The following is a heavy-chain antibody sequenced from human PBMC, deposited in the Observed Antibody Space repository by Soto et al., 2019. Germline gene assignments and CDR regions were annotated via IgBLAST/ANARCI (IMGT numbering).Heavy chain of an antibody. CDR1: GFTFRNYV. Sequence: GGSLRLSCAASGFTFRNYVMHWVRQAPGKGLEWVAVISSDGSNKYYADSVKGRFTISRDNSKNTLYLQMNSLRAEDTAVYYCAKVLKLKHTPSAFHIWGQGTMVTGSS. V-gene: IGHV3-30*18. J-gene: IGHJ3*02. CDR2: ISSDGSNK. CDR3: AKVLKLKHTPSAFHI. D-gene: IGHD2-15*01.